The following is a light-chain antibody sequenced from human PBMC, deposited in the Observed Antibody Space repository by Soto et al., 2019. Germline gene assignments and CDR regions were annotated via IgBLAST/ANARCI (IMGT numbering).Light chain of an antibody. CDR1: QSVSSN. CDR2: GAS. Sequence: EVVMTQSPFTLSVSPGDRATLSCRASQSVSSNLAWFQQKFGRAPRLLMYGASTRATDVPARFSGSGSGTEFNLTLSSLQSEDFAVYFCQQYSLWPKTFGQGTRVEIK. CDR3: QQYSLWPKT. J-gene: IGKJ1*01. V-gene: IGKV3-15*01.